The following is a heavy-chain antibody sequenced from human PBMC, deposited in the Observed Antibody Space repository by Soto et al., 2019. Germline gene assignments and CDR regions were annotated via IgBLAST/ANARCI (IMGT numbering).Heavy chain of an antibody. V-gene: IGHV4-59*08. CDR2: IYYSGST. J-gene: IGHJ4*02. D-gene: IGHD6-13*01. Sequence: SETLSLTCTVSGGSISSYYWSWIRQPPGKGLEWIGYIYYSGSTNYNPSLKSRVTISVDTSKNQFSLKVTSVTATDTAVYYCAGRGSSWYFDYWGQGTLVTVSS. CDR3: AGRGSSWYFDY. CDR1: GGSISSYY.